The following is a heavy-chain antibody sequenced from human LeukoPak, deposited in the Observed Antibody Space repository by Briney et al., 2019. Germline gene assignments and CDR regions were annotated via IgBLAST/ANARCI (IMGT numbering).Heavy chain of an antibody. V-gene: IGHV3-23*01. CDR2: ISGSGGST. Sequence: TGGSLRLSCAASGFTFSSYAMSWVRQAPGKGLEWVSGISGSGGSTYYADSVKGRFTISRDNSKNTLYLQMNSLRAEDTAVYYCARGQCSGGSCSIDYWGQATLVTVSS. J-gene: IGHJ4*02. D-gene: IGHD2-15*01. CDR1: GFTFSSYA. CDR3: ARGQCSGGSCSIDY.